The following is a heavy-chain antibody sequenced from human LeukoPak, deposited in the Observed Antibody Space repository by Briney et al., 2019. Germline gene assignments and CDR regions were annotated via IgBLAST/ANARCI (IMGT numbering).Heavy chain of an antibody. Sequence: EASVKVSCKASGYTSTSYGISLVRQATGQGLEWMGWISAYNGNTNYAQKLQGRVTMTTDTSTSTAYMELRSLRSDDTAVYYCARRCSSTSCYVDYWGQGTLVTVSS. D-gene: IGHD2-2*01. CDR1: GYTSTSYG. CDR3: ARRCSSTSCYVDY. CDR2: ISAYNGNT. J-gene: IGHJ4*02. V-gene: IGHV1-18*01.